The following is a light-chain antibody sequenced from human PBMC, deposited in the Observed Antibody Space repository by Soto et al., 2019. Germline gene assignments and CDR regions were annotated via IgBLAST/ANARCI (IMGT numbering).Light chain of an antibody. CDR3: QQRSDWPRT. CDR1: QSISSY. CDR2: DAS. Sequence: EIVLTQSPATLSLSPGKRATLSCRASQSISSYLAWYQQKPGQAPRLLIHDASNRATGIPARFSGSGSGTDFTLSISGLEPEDFAVYYCQQRSDWPRTFGQGTKVEIK. V-gene: IGKV3-11*01. J-gene: IGKJ1*01.